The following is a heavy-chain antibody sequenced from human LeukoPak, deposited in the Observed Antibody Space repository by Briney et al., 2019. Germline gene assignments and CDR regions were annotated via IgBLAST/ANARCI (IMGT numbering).Heavy chain of an antibody. D-gene: IGHD5-12*01. Sequence: ASVKVSCKASGYTFTGYYMHWVRQAPGQGLEWMGWINLNSGGTNYAQKFQGRVTMTRDTSISTAYMELSRLRSDDTAVYYCARAGSGYDLGDYWGQGTLVTVSS. V-gene: IGHV1-2*02. J-gene: IGHJ4*02. CDR2: INLNSGGT. CDR3: ARAGSGYDLGDY. CDR1: GYTFTGYY.